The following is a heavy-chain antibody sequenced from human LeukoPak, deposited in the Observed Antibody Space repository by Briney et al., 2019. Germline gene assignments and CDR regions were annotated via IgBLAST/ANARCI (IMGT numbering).Heavy chain of an antibody. D-gene: IGHD3-9*01. CDR3: ARDEMRYCDWLLYHFDY. Sequence: GRSLRLSCAASGFTFSSYGMHWVRQAPGKGLEWVAVIWYDGRNTYYADSVKGRFTISRDNSKNTLYLQMNSLRAEDTAVYYCARDEMRYCDWLLYHFDYWGQGTLVTVSS. V-gene: IGHV3-33*01. CDR2: IWYDGRNT. CDR1: GFTFSSYG. J-gene: IGHJ4*02.